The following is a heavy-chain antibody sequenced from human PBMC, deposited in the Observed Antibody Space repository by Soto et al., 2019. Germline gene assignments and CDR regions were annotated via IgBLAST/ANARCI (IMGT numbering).Heavy chain of an antibody. V-gene: IGHV1-3*01. Sequence: VASVKVSCKASGYTFTSYAMHWVRQAPGQRLEWMGWINAGNGNTKYSQKFQGRVTITRDTSASTAYMELSSLRSEDTAVYYCARYSKAGTFDYWGQGTLVTVSS. CDR2: INAGNGNT. CDR1: GYTFTSYA. CDR3: ARYSKAGTFDY. J-gene: IGHJ4*02. D-gene: IGHD6-19*01.